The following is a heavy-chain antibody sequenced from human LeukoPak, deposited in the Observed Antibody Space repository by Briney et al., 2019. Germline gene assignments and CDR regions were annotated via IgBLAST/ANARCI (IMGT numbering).Heavy chain of an antibody. CDR1: GYTFTSYG. Sequence: ASVKVSCKASGYTFTSYGISWVRQAPGQGLEWMGWINAYNGNTNYAQKLQSRVTMTTNTSTSTAYMELRSLRSDDTAVYYCARGRHKGTTDAFDIWGQGTMVTVSS. CDR2: INAYNGNT. J-gene: IGHJ3*02. V-gene: IGHV1-18*01. D-gene: IGHD1-1*01. CDR3: ARGRHKGTTDAFDI.